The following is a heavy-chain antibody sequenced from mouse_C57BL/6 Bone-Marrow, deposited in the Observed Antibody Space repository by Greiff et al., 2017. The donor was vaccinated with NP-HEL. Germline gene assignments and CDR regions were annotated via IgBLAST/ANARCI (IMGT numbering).Heavy chain of an antibody. CDR1: GYTFTSYG. CDR3: TRAFITAVVNYYAMDY. CDR2: IYPRSGNT. J-gene: IGHJ4*01. V-gene: IGHV1-81*01. Sequence: QVQLQQSGAELARPGASVKLSCKASGYTFTSYGISWVKQRTGQGLEWIGEIYPRSGNTYYNEKFKGRAKLSVDKYSSTAYMELRSLTSEDSAVYYCTRAFITAVVNYYAMDYWGQGTSVTVSS. D-gene: IGHD1-1*01.